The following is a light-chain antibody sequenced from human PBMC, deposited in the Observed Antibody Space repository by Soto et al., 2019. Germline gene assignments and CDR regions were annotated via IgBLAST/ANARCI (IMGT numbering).Light chain of an antibody. Sequence: QSVLTQPPSASGSLGQSVTISCTGTSSDVGGYNYVSWHQQHPGKAPKVMIYEVTKRPPGVPDRFSGSKSGNTASLTVSGLQAEDEAEYYCSSFAGGGNPVLLGGGTKLT. J-gene: IGLJ2*01. CDR2: EVT. CDR1: SSDVGGYNY. CDR3: SSFAGGGNPVL. V-gene: IGLV2-8*01.